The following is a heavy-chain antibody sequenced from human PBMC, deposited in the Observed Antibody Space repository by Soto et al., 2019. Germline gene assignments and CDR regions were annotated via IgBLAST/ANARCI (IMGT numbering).Heavy chain of an antibody. D-gene: IGHD6-6*01. J-gene: IGHJ4*02. V-gene: IGHV3-30-3*01. CDR1: GFTFSSYA. CDR3: ARDDIAARSFDY. Sequence: QVQQVESGGGVVQPGRSLRLSCAASGFTFSSYAMHWVRQAPGKGLEWVAVISYDGSNKYYADSVKGRFTISRDNSKNTLYLQRNSLRAEDTAVYYCARDDIAARSFDYRGQGTLVTVSS. CDR2: ISYDGSNK.